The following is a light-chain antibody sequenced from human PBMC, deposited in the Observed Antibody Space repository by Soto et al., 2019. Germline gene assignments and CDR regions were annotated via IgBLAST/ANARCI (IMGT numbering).Light chain of an antibody. CDR2: DVS. Sequence: QSVLTQPASVSGSPGQSITISCTGTSSDVGGYNYVSWYQQHPGKAPKHMIYDVSNRPSGVSNRFSGSKSGNTASLTISGLQAEDEADYYCSSYTSSMTVDYVFGTGTKLTVL. CDR3: SSYTSSMTVDYV. V-gene: IGLV2-14*03. J-gene: IGLJ1*01. CDR1: SSDVGGYNY.